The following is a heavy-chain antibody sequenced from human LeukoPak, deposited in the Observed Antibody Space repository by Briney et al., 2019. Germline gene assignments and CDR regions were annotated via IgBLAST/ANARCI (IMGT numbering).Heavy chain of an antibody. CDR2: IYYSGST. D-gene: IGHD3-10*01. CDR1: GFTFSSYA. Sequence: GSLRLSCAASGFTFSSYAMHWVRQAPGKGLEWIGSIYYSGSTYYSPSLTSRVTISLDTSRNQFSLKLNSVTAADTAVYYCAKSNGYGLVDIWGQGTMVTVSS. V-gene: IGHV4-59*04. J-gene: IGHJ3*02. CDR3: AKSNGYGLVDI.